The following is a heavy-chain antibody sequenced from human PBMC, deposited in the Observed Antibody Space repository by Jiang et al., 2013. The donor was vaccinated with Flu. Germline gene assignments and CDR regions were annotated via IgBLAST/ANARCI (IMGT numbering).Heavy chain of an antibody. Sequence: GPGLVKPSQTLSLTCTVSGGSISSGGYYWSWIRQHPGKGLEWIGYIYYSGSTYYNPSLKSRVTISVDTSKNQFSLKLSSVTAADTAVYYCARVRGSSWYWFDPWGQGTLVTVSS. CDR2: IYYSGST. CDR3: ARVRGSSWYWFDP. CDR1: GGSISSGGYY. J-gene: IGHJ5*02. D-gene: IGHD6-13*01. V-gene: IGHV4-31*03.